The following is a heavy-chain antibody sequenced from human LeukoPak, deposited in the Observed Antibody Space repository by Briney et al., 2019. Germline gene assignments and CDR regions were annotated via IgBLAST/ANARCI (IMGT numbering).Heavy chain of an antibody. V-gene: IGHV4-39*07. CDR1: GGSISSSSYY. D-gene: IGHD6-13*01. Sequence: SETLSLTCTVSGGSISSSSYYWGWIRQPPGKGLEWIGSIYYSGSTYYNPSLKSRVTISVDKSKNQFSLKLSSVTAADTAVYYCARVRQQLPDYWGQGTLVTVSS. J-gene: IGHJ4*02. CDR3: ARVRQQLPDY. CDR2: IYYSGST.